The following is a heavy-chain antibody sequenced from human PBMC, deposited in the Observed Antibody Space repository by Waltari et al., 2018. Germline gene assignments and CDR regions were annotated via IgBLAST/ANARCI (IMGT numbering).Heavy chain of an antibody. D-gene: IGHD3-9*01. CDR2: IRGSGRDK. V-gene: IGHV3-23*01. CDR3: AKGHTGFYVNFFGP. J-gene: IGHJ5*02. CDR1: GCPFSHLS. Sequence: EVELLDAGVGLVQPGGSLRRPCTASGCPFSHLSMAWVRPVPGEGLEWVSAIRGSGRDKYYTDSVKGRFTISRDNSQNMLYLQMHSLRAEDTAVYYCAKGHTGFYVNFFGPWGQGSLVTVSS.